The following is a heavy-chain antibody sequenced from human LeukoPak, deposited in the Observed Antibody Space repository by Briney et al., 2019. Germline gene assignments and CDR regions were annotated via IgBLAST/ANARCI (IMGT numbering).Heavy chain of an antibody. CDR1: GFTFSSYG. Sequence: GGSLRLSCAASGFTFSSYGMHWVRQAPGKGLEWVAVIWYDGSNKYYADSVKGRFTISRDNSKNTLYLQMNSLRAEDTAVYYCARDGHDYGDLRAFDIWGQGTMVTVSS. V-gene: IGHV3-33*01. D-gene: IGHD4-17*01. J-gene: IGHJ3*02. CDR3: ARDGHDYGDLRAFDI. CDR2: IWYDGSNK.